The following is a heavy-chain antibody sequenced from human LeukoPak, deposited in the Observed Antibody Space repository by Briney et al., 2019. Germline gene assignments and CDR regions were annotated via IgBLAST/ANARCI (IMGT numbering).Heavy chain of an antibody. J-gene: IGHJ6*02. Sequence: SETLSLTCTVSGGSISSGGYYWSWIRQHPGKGLEWIGYIYYSGSTYYNPSLKSRVTISVDTSKNQFSLKLSSVTAADTAVYYRARDAVDTANAVWGQGTTVTVSS. CDR1: GGSISSGGYY. D-gene: IGHD5-18*01. CDR3: ARDAVDTANAV. V-gene: IGHV4-31*03. CDR2: IYYSGST.